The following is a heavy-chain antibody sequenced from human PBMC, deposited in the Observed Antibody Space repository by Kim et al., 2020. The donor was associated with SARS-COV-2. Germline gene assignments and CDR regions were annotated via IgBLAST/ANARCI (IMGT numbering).Heavy chain of an antibody. CDR3: AKVNSLGDYYYYYGMDV. D-gene: IGHD2-21*02. Sequence: KGRFTISRDNSKNTLYLQMNSLRAEDTAVYYCAKVNSLGDYYYYYGMDVWGQGTTVTVSS. J-gene: IGHJ6*02. V-gene: IGHV3-23*01.